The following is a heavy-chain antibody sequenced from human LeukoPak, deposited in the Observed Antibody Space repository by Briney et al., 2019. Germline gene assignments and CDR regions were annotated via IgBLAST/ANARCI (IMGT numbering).Heavy chain of an antibody. V-gene: IGHV3-13*01. J-gene: IGHJ2*01. CDR3: ARDPDYGAPGYFDL. D-gene: IGHD3-16*01. Sequence: GGSLRLSCAASGFTFSSYDMHWVRQATGKGLEWVSAIGTAGDTYYPGSVKGRFTISRENAKNSLYLQMNSLRAGDTAVYYCARDPDYGAPGYFDLWGRGTLVTVSS. CDR1: GFTFSSYD. CDR2: IGTAGDT.